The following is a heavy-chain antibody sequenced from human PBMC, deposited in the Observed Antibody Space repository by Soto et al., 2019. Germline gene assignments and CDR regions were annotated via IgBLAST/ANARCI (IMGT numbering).Heavy chain of an antibody. V-gene: IGHV3-30*03. D-gene: IGHD6-19*01. CDR1: GFTFRSYA. J-gene: IGHJ4*02. CDR2: ISYDESDK. CDR3: ARDLSVAGPDY. Sequence: PVGSLRLSCAASGFTFRSYAMHWVRQAPGKGLEWEAVISYDESDKYYADSLKGRFTISRDNSKNTLYLQMNSLRGEDTAVYYCARDLSVAGPDYWGQGTLVTVSS.